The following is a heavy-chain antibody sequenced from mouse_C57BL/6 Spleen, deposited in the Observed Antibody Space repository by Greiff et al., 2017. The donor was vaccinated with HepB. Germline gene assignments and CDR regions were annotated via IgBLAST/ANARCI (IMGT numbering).Heavy chain of an antibody. CDR1: GFTFSDYY. CDR3: AREGGNDGYFWYFEV. D-gene: IGHD2-3*01. J-gene: IGHJ1*03. V-gene: IGHV5-16*01. CDR2: INYDGSST. Sequence: EVKVVESDGGLVQPGGSMKLSCTASGFTFSDYYMAWVRQVPEKGLDWVANINYDGSSTYYLDSLTGRFIISRDNAKNNLYLKMISLKSEDTATYYCAREGGNDGYFWYFEVWGTGTTVTVSS.